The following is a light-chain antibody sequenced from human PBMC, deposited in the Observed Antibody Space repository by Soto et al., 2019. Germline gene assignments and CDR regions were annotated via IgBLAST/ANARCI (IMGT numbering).Light chain of an antibody. CDR2: WAS. CDR1: QSVFYSSNNKNY. J-gene: IGKJ2*01. V-gene: IGKV4-1*01. CDR3: QQYYSTPPYT. Sequence: IVMTQSPDSLAVSRGERSNLNCKSSQSVFYSSNNKNYLAWYRQKPGQPPKLLIYWASIRESGVPDRISGSGSGTDFTLTISSLQAEDVAVYYCQQYYSTPPYTFGQGTKLEIK.